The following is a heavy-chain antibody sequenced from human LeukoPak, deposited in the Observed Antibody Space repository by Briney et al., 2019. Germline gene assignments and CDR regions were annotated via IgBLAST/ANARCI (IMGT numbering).Heavy chain of an antibody. J-gene: IGHJ5*02. CDR3: AKGRSIPAAGNWFDP. V-gene: IGHV3-23*01. CDR2: ISGSGGST. CDR1: GFTFSSYG. D-gene: IGHD6-13*01. Sequence: PGGSLRLSCAASGFTFSSYGMSWVRQAPGKGLEWVSAISGSGGSTYYADSVKGRFTISRDNSKNTLYLQMNSLRAEDTAVYYCAKGRSIPAAGNWFDPWGQGTLVTVSS.